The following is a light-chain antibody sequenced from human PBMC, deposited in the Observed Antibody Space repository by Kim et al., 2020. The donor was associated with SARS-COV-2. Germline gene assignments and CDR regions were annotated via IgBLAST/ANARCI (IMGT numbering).Light chain of an antibody. CDR3: QVWDSSTYV. CDR1: NIGTKN. Sequence: VALGQTARITCGGNNIGTKNLHWYQQKPGQAPGLVIYRDSNRPSGIPERFSGSNSGNTATLTISRAQAGDEADYYCQVWDSSTYVFGTGTKVTVL. V-gene: IGLV3-9*01. CDR2: RDS. J-gene: IGLJ1*01.